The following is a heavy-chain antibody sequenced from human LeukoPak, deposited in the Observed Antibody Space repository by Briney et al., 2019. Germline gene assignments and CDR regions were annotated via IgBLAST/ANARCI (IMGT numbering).Heavy chain of an antibody. CDR2: INHSGST. J-gene: IGHJ6*03. CDR3: ARHVGYSNYIGYYYYYYMDV. V-gene: IGHV4-34*01. D-gene: IGHD4-11*01. CDR1: GGSFSGYY. Sequence: LKPSETLSLTCAVYGGSFSGYYWSWIRQPPGKGLEWIGEINHSGSTNYNPSLKSRVTISVDTSKNQFSLKLSSVTAADTPVYYCARHVGYSNYIGYYYYYYMDVWRKGTTVTVSS.